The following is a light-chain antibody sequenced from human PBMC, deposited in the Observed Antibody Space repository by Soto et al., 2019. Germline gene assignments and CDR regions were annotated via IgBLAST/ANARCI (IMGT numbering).Light chain of an antibody. CDR1: QSVSSY. CDR2: DVS. CDR3: QQRSNRPPLT. J-gene: IGKJ4*01. Sequence: ESVLTQSPATLSLSPGERATLSCRASQSVSSYLAWYQQKPGQAPRLLIYDVSNRATGIPARFSGSGSGTDFTLTISSLEPEDFALYYCQQRSNRPPLTFGGGTKVEIK. V-gene: IGKV3-11*01.